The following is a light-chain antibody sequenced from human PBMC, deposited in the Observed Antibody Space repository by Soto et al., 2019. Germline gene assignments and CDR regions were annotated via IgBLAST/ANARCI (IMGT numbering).Light chain of an antibody. Sequence: QSVLTQPASVSGSLGQSITISCTGSSSDVGRYNLVSWYQQHPGKAPKLLIYEDIERPSGVSNRFSGSKSGNTASLTISGLQTEDEADYYCCAYAGGTSVVFGGGTKLNVL. CDR2: EDI. CDR1: SSDVGRYNL. V-gene: IGLV2-23*01. J-gene: IGLJ2*01. CDR3: CAYAGGTSVV.